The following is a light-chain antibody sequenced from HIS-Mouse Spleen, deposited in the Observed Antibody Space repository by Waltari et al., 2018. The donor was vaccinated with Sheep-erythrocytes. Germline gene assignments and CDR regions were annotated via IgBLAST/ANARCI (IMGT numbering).Light chain of an antibody. J-gene: IGKJ2*01. CDR2: AAS. CDR1: QSISSY. CDR3: QQSYSTPYT. Sequence: DIQMTQSPSSLSASVGDRVTITCRASQSISSYLHWYQQKPGKAPKLLIYAASSLQSGVPSRFSGSGSGTDFTLTISSLQPEDFATYYCQQSYSTPYTFGQGTKL. V-gene: IGKV1-39*01.